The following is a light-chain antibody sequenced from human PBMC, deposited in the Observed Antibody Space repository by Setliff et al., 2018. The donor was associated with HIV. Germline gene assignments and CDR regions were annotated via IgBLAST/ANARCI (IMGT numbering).Light chain of an antibody. CDR1: SSDVGSYNL. V-gene: IGLV2-23*02. Sequence: QSALTQPASVSGSPGQSITISCTGTSSDVGSYNLVSWYQQHHSLRIGPQLTIYGVTKRPSGVSKRFSGSKSGNAASLTISGLQPNDEADYYCCSYAGSTTFDVFGTGTKVTVL. CDR2: GVT. J-gene: IGLJ1*01. CDR3: CSYAGSTTFDV.